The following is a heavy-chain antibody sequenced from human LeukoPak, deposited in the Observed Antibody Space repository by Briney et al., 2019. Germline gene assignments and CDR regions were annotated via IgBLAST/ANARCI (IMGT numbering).Heavy chain of an antibody. J-gene: IGHJ4*02. CDR3: ARMGGGYSSPPGDY. CDR2: IYYRGST. CDR1: GDSIINYY. Sequence: SETLSLTCIVSGDSIINYYWSWIRQPPGKGLEWIGYIYYRGSTNYNPSLKSRVTISVDSSKNQFSLKLSSVTAADTAVYYCARMGGGYSSPPGDYWGQGTLVSVSS. D-gene: IGHD6-19*01. V-gene: IGHV4-59*12.